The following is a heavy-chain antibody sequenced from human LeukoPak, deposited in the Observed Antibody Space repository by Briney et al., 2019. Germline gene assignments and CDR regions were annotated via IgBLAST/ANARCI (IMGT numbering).Heavy chain of an antibody. D-gene: IGHD3-3*01. V-gene: IGHV4-39*02. CDR1: GGSTSGGNYY. CDR2: ISSSGNT. J-gene: IGHJ4*02. Sequence: PSETLSHTCIVSGGSTSGGNYYWGWIRRPPGKGLEWIGGISSSGNTYYNPSLKSRITISVDTSKNHFSLKLSSVTAADTAVYYCARLGAGPTYYDFWSGYSSFYFDYWGQGTLVTVSS. CDR3: ARLGAGPTYYDFWSGYSSFYFDY.